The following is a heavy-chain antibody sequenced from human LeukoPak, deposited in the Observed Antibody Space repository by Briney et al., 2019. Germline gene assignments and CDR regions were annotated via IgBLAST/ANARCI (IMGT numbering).Heavy chain of an antibody. D-gene: IGHD6-13*01. V-gene: IGHV3-15*01. Sequence: GGPLRLSCAASGFTFSNAWMSWVRQAPGKGLEWVGRIKSKTDGGTTDYAAPVKGRFTISRDDSKNTLYLQMNSLKTEDTAVYYCTTDPEIAAADRGDYWGQGTLVTVSS. CDR3: TTDPEIAAADRGDY. J-gene: IGHJ4*02. CDR2: IKSKTDGGTT. CDR1: GFTFSNAW.